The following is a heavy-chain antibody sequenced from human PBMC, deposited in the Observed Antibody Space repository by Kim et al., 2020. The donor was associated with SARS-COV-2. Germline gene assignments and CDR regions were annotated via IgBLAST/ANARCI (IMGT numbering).Heavy chain of an antibody. CDR3: ARLAFYYYYGMDV. V-gene: IGHV5-51*01. Sequence: YSPSFQGQVTISADKSISTAYLQWSSLKASDTAMYYCARLAFYYYYGMDVWGQGTTVTVSS. J-gene: IGHJ6*02.